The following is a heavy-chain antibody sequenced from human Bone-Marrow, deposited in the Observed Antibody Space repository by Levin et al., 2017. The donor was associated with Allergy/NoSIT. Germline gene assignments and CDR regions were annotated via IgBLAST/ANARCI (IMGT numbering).Heavy chain of an antibody. CDR3: ARHPLNYGVFS. J-gene: IGHJ5*02. D-gene: IGHD4-17*01. CDR2: IYYSGST. CDR1: GASISSTSYY. V-gene: IGHV4-39*01. Sequence: RSSETLSLTCTVSGASISSTSYYWGWIRQPPGTGLEWIGSIYYSGSTYYNPSLKSRVTISVDTSKNQFSLILSSVTAADTAVFYCARHPLNYGVFSWGQGTLVTVSS.